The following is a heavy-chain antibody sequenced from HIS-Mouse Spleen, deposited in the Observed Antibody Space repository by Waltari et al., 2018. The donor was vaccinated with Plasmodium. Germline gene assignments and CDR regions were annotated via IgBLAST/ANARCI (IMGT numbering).Heavy chain of an antibody. V-gene: IGHV1-2*02. J-gene: IGHJ4*02. CDR1: GYTFTGYY. Sequence: QVQLVQSGAEVKKPGASVKVSCKASGYTFTGYYMHWVRQAPGQGLEWMGWINPNSGGTNYAQKCQGRFTMTRDTSISTAYMELSRLRSDDTAVYYCARDLAAAGHFDYWGQGTLVTVSS. D-gene: IGHD6-13*01. CDR2: INPNSGGT. CDR3: ARDLAAAGHFDY.